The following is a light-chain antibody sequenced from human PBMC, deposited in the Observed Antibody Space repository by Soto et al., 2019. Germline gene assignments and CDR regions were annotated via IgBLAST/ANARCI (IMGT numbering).Light chain of an antibody. CDR3: QQYNSYLCT. Sequence: DIQMTQSPSTLSASVGDRVIIICRASQSISSWLAWYQQKPGKAPKLLIYKASSLESGVPSRFSGSGSGTEFTLTISSLQPDDFATYYCQQYNSYLCTFGQGTKVDIK. V-gene: IGKV1-5*03. CDR2: KAS. CDR1: QSISSW. J-gene: IGKJ1*01.